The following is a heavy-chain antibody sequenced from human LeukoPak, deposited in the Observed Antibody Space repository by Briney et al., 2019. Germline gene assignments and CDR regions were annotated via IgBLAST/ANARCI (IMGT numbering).Heavy chain of an antibody. CDR1: GFTFSSYS. CDR3: ARGGVKGVQYSYGSFDY. Sequence: GGSLRLSCAASGFTFSSYSINWVRQAPGKGLEWISYISSSSSTIYYADSVQGRFTISRDNAKNSLFLQMNSLRAEDTAVYYCARGGVKGVQYSYGSFDYWGQGTLVTVSS. J-gene: IGHJ4*02. D-gene: IGHD5-18*01. V-gene: IGHV3-48*01. CDR2: ISSSSSTI.